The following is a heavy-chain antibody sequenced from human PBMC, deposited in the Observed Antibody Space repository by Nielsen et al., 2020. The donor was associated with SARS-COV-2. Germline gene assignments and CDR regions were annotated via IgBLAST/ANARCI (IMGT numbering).Heavy chain of an antibody. CDR1: GYTFKSYD. CDR3: ARDSSGSQYYYYGMDV. J-gene: IGHJ6*02. CDR2: INPNSGGT. D-gene: IGHD6-19*01. V-gene: IGHV1-2*04. Sequence: ASVKVSCKASGYTFKSYDINWVRQATGQGLEWMGWINPNSGGTNYAQKFQGWVTMTRDTSISTAYMELSRLRSDDTAVYYCARDSSGSQYYYYGMDVWGQGTTVTVSS.